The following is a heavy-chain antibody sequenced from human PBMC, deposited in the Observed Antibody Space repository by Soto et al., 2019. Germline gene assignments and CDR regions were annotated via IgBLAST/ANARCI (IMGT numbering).Heavy chain of an antibody. CDR2: IYHSGST. CDR1: GGSISSSQW. D-gene: IGHD1-26*01. CDR3: ATREGLPDPFDI. Sequence: QVQLQESGPGLVKPSGTLSLTCAVSGGSISSSQWWGWVRQSPGRGLEWIGEIYHSGSTNYNPSLYSRVTVSLDKSKNQFSLKLTSVTAADTAIYYCATREGLPDPFDIWGHGTMVTVSS. V-gene: IGHV4-4*02. J-gene: IGHJ3*02.